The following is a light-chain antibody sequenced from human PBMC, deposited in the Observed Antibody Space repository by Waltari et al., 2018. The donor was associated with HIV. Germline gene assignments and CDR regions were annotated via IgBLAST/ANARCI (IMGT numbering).Light chain of an antibody. CDR3: QSADSSGTWV. V-gene: IGLV3-25*03. J-gene: IGLJ2*01. CDR2: KDS. Sequence: SYALTQPPSVSVSPGQTARITCSGDALPKKDAYWYQQRPGQAPVLVMSKDSERPSGIPERFSDSSSGTTVTLTISGVQAEDEADYYCQSADSSGTWVFGGGTKLTVL. CDR1: ALPKKD.